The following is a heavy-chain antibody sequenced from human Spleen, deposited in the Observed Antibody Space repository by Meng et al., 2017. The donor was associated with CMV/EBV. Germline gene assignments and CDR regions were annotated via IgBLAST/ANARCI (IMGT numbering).Heavy chain of an antibody. V-gene: IGHV1-69*12. D-gene: IGHD4-17*01. CDR1: VGTFSSYA. CDR2: IIPIFGTA. J-gene: IGHJ4*02. CDR3: ASLGDYGDYYFDY. Sequence: QVQLVQSGAEVKKPGSSVKASCKASVGTFSSYAISWVRQAPGQGLEWMGGIIPIFGTANYAQKFQGRVTITADESTSTAYMELSSLRSEDTAVYYCASLGDYGDYYFDYWGQGTLVTVSS.